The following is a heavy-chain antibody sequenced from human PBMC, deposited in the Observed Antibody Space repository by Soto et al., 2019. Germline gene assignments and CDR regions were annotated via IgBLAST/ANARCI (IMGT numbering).Heavy chain of an antibody. J-gene: IGHJ5*02. V-gene: IGHV3-23*01. D-gene: IGHD5-18*01. CDR3: TKGGYIYGLDP. CDR2: ISESGDNA. CDR1: GFPFNTYA. Sequence: PGGSLRLSCAASGFPFNTYAMSWVRQAPGKGPEWVSAISESGDNAFYADSVQGRFTISRGNSYNILYLQMNSLRAEDTALYFCTKGGYIYGLDPWGQGTLVTVSS.